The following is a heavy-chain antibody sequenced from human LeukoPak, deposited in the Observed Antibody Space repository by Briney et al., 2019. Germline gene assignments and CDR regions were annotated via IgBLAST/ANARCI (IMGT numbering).Heavy chain of an antibody. V-gene: IGHV3-30*18. CDR1: GFTFSTYV. J-gene: IGHJ4*02. Sequence: GSTRLSCAASGFTFSTYVFHWVSQAPGKGLEWVAVISYDGSEKYYADSVKGRFTISRDNSKNTLYLQMTSLRAEDTAVYYCAKEYCSTPNCLGDWGLGTLVTVSS. CDR3: AKEYCSTPNCLGD. D-gene: IGHD2-2*01. CDR2: ISYDGSEK.